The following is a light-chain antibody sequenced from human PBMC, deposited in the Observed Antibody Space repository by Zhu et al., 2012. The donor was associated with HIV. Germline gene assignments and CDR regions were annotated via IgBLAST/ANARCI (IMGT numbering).Light chain of an antibody. V-gene: IGKV1-9*01. CDR3: QHLTLYPT. J-gene: IGKJ4*01. CDR2: GAS. Sequence: IQLTQSPSFLSASVGDRVTITCRASQGISNHLAWYHQKPGKAPKLLIYGASVLQSGGPSRFSGSGSGTEFTLTISSLQPEDFATYFCQHLTLYPTFGGGSKVEIK. CDR1: QGISNH.